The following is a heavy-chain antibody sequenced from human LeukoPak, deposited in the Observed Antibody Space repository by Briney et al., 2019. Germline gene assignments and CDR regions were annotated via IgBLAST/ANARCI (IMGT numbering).Heavy chain of an antibody. Sequence: GGSLRLSCAASGFTFSSYWMHWVRQGPGKGLVWVSRITSDGSGTSYADSVKGRFTISRDNSKNTLYLQMNSLRAEDTAVYYCARGGGRHVEYWGQGNLVTVSS. CDR3: ARGGGRHVEY. CDR2: ITSDGSGT. V-gene: IGHV3-74*01. J-gene: IGHJ4*02. CDR1: GFTFSSYW. D-gene: IGHD2/OR15-2a*01.